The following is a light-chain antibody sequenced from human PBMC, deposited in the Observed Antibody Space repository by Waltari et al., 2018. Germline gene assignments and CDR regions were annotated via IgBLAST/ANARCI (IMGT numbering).Light chain of an antibody. CDR2: GAF. Sequence: EVVMTQSPATLSVSPGERATLSCRASQNVNTNVAWYQQKPGQPPRLLIYGAFSTATGIPARFSGSGSGTEFTLTITRLEPEDFAVYFCHHYDGPWTFGRGTKVE. J-gene: IGKJ1*01. CDR1: QNVNTN. CDR3: HHYDGPWT. V-gene: IGKV3-15*01.